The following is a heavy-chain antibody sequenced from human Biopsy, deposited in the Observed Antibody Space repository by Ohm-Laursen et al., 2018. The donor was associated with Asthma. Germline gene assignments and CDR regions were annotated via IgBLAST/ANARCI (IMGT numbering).Heavy chain of an antibody. J-gene: IGHJ4*02. V-gene: IGHV1-46*01. Sequence: SVKVSCKASGYTFTGYYMHWVRQAPGQGLEWMGIINPSGGSTSYAQKFQGRVTMTRDTSTSTVYMELSSLRSEDTAVYYCARRGITGTTLDYWGQGTLVTVSS. CDR2: INPSGGST. CDR1: GYTFTGYY. D-gene: IGHD1-7*01. CDR3: ARRGITGTTLDY.